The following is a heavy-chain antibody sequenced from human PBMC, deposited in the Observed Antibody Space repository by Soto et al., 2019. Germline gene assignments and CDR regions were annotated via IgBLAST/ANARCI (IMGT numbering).Heavy chain of an antibody. J-gene: IGHJ6*02. CDR2: ISSNGGST. Sequence: PGRSLRLSCSAPVFTFSSYAMHWVRQAPGKGLEYVSAISSNGGSTYYADSVKGRFSIYRDNSKNTLYLQMSSLRAEDPDLYHSVKGQNYYYYSAMDVWGQGITVTVSS. CDR1: VFTFSSYA. V-gene: IGHV3-64D*06. CDR3: VKGQNYYYYSAMDV.